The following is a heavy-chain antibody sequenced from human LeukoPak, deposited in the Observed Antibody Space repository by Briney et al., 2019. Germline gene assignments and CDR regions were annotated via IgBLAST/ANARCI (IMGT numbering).Heavy chain of an antibody. CDR3: AREINTYSGSYFNY. D-gene: IGHD1-26*01. V-gene: IGHV1-2*02. J-gene: IGHJ4*02. CDR2: INPNSGAT. Sequence: GASVKVSCKSSGYTFTGYYMHWVRQAPGQGLEWMGWINPNSGATNYAQKFQGRVTMTRDTSISTAYMELSRLQSDDTAVYYCAREINTYSGSYFNYWGQGTLVIVSS. CDR1: GYTFTGYY.